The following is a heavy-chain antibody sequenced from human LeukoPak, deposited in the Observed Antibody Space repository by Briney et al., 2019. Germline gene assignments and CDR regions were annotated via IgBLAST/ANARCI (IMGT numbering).Heavy chain of an antibody. CDR1: GFTFRSYS. CDR2: ISSTSSTI. V-gene: IGHV3-48*02. J-gene: IGHJ3*02. Sequence: SGGSLRLSCAASGFTFRSYSMHWVRQAPGKGLEWVSYISSTSSTIYYADSMKGRFTISRDNAKNSLYLQMNSLRDEDTAVYYCARAAPYYYDSSGYSAFDSWGQGTMVTVSA. CDR3: ARAAPYYYDSSGYSAFDS. D-gene: IGHD3-22*01.